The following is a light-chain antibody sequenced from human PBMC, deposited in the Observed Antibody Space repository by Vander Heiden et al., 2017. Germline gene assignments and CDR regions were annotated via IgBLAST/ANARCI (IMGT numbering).Light chain of an antibody. CDR3: CSYAGSTTFYV. CDR1: SSEIGIYDL. Sequence: QPALTQPAPVSGPPGPSTTTSCARTSSEIGIYDLVSWYQQHPGKAPKLIIYEVSKRPSGVSNRFSGSKSGNTASLTISGLQAEDEADYYCCSYAGSTTFYVFGTGTKVTVL. J-gene: IGLJ1*01. CDR2: EVS. V-gene: IGLV2-23*02.